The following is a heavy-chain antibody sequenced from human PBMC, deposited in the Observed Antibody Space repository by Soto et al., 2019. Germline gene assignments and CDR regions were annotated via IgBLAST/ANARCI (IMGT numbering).Heavy chain of an antibody. J-gene: IGHJ6*03. Sequence: GGSPRLPCAASGFTFSSYAMIWVRQAPGKGLKWVSAISGSGGSTYYADSVKGRFTISRDNSKNTLYLQMNSLRAEDTAVYYCAKGGFTVTTYYYYYMDVWGKGTTVTVSS. D-gene: IGHD4-17*01. CDR1: GFTFSSYA. CDR3: AKGGFTVTTYYYYYMDV. CDR2: ISGSGGST. V-gene: IGHV3-23*01.